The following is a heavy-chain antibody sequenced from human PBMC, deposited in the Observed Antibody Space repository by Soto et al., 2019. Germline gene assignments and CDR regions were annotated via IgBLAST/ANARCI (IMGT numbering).Heavy chain of an antibody. CDR2: IYYSGST. J-gene: IGHJ5*02. Sequence: SDTLSLTCTVSGGSISSSIYYWGWIRQPPGKGPEWIGSIYYSGSTYYNPSLKSRVTISVDTSKNQFSLKLSSVTAADTAVYYCARRNYDFWSGSEDPWGQGTLVTVSS. V-gene: IGHV4-39*01. D-gene: IGHD3-3*01. CDR1: GGSISSSIYY. CDR3: ARRNYDFWSGSEDP.